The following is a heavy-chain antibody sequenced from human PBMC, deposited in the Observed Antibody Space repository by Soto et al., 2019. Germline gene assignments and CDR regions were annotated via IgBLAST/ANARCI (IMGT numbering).Heavy chain of an antibody. Sequence: QVHLVQSGAEVKKPGASVKVSCQGSGYAFTTYGITWVRQAPGQGLEWMGWISAHNGNTIYAQKLQGRVTVTRDTSTSTAYMELRSLRYDDTAVYYCARGRYGDYWGQGALVTVSS. J-gene: IGHJ4*02. CDR3: ARGRYGDY. CDR1: GYAFTTYG. V-gene: IGHV1-18*01. CDR2: ISAHNGNT. D-gene: IGHD1-1*01.